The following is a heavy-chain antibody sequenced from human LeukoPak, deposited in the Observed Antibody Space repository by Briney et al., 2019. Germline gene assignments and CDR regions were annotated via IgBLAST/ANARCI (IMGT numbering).Heavy chain of an antibody. J-gene: IGHJ4*02. Sequence: SETLSLTCAVYGGSFSGYYWSWIRQPPGKGLEWIGEINHSGSTNYNPSLKRRVTISVDTSKNQFSLKLSSVTAADTAVYYCARGFREVLDTAMVPQIPFDQARNLDDYWGQGTLVTVSS. V-gene: IGHV4-34*01. D-gene: IGHD5-18*01. CDR1: GGSFSGYY. CDR3: ARGFREVLDTAMVPQIPFDQARNLDDY. CDR2: INHSGST.